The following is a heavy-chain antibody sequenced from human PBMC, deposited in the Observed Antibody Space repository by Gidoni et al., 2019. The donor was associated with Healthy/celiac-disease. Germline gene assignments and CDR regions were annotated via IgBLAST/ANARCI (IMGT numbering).Heavy chain of an antibody. CDR3: ARDQSGYCSGGSCYSNTWAYYYYGMDV. V-gene: IGHV3-30-3*01. Sequence: QPGRSLRLSCAASRFTFSSYAMHWVRQAPGTGREWVAVISYDGSNKYYADSVKGRFTTSRDNSKNTLYLQMNSLRAEDTAVYYCARDQSGYCSGGSCYSNTWAYYYYGMDVWGQGTTVTVSS. CDR2: ISYDGSNK. D-gene: IGHD2-15*01. J-gene: IGHJ6*02. CDR1: RFTFSSYA.